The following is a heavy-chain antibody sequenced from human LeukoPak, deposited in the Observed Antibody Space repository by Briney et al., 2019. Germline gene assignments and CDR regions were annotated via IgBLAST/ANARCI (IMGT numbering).Heavy chain of an antibody. CDR2: IYYSGST. Sequence: SETLSLTCSVSGGSISSYYWSWIRQPPGKGLEWIGYIYYSGSTNYNPSLKSRVTISVNTSKNQFSLKLSSVTAADTAVYYCARDNWNYGSSMDVWGQGTTVTVSS. CDR3: ARDNWNYGSSMDV. J-gene: IGHJ6*02. D-gene: IGHD1-7*01. CDR1: GGSISSYY. V-gene: IGHV4-59*01.